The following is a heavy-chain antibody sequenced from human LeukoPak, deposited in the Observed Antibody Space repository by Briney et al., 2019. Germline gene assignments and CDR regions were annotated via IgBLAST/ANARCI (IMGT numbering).Heavy chain of an antibody. Sequence: PGGSLRLSCAASGFTFSGSAMHWVRQASGKGLGWVGRIRSEANSYATAYAASVKGRFTISRDDSKNTAYLQMNSLKTEDTAVYYCTRAIYGDDAFDIWGQGTMVTVSS. CDR3: TRAIYGDDAFDI. J-gene: IGHJ3*02. D-gene: IGHD4-17*01. V-gene: IGHV3-73*01. CDR2: IRSEANSYAT. CDR1: GFTFSGSA.